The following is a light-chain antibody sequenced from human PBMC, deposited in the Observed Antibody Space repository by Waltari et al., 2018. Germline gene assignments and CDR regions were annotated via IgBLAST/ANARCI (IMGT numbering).Light chain of an antibody. V-gene: IGKV4-1*01. CDR3: QQYYSAPYT. J-gene: IGKJ2*01. CDR1: PSVLYSSHNKNY. Sequence: DIVMTQSPDSLAVSLGERATINCKSIPSVLYSSHNKNYLTWYQQKPGQPPKWLIYWASTRESGVPDRFSGSASGTDFTLTISSLQAEDVAVYYCQQYYSAPYTFGQGTKLEIK. CDR2: WAS.